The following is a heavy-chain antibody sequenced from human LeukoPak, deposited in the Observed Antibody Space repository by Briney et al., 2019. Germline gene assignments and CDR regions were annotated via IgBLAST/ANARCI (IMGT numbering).Heavy chain of an antibody. J-gene: IGHJ4*02. CDR3: ASGSYCSSTSCPSDY. CDR2: ISSSSSYI. V-gene: IGHV3-21*01. D-gene: IGHD2-2*01. Sequence: GGSLRLSCAASGFTFSSHSMNWVRQAPGKGLEWVSSISSSSSYIYYADSVKGRLTISRDNAKNSLYLQMNSLRAEDTAVYYCASGSYCSSTSCPSDYWGQGTLVTVSS. CDR1: GFTFSSHS.